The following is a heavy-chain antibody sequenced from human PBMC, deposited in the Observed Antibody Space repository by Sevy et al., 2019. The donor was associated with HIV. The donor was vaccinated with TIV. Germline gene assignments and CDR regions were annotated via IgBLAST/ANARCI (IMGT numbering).Heavy chain of an antibody. V-gene: IGHV3-23*01. CDR2: ISGSGGST. CDR1: GFTFSSYA. CDR3: AKDGKYSSGWYDVSAFDI. D-gene: IGHD6-19*01. J-gene: IGHJ3*02. Sequence: GGSLRLSCAASGFTFSSYAMSWVRQAPGKGLEWVSAISGSGGSTYYADSVKGRLTISRDNSKNTLYLKMNSLRAEDTAVYYCAKDGKYSSGWYDVSAFDIWGQGTMVTVSS.